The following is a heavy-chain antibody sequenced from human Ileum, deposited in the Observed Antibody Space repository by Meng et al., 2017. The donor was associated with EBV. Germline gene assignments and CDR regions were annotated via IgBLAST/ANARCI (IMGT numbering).Heavy chain of an antibody. J-gene: IGHJ4*02. V-gene: IGHV4-61*01. D-gene: IGHD3-16*01. CDR1: VVPVSSDISP. CDR2: TYGSDI. Sequence: VHLRGAGPCLGKLWGPLPLTCLWLVVPVSSDISPWGWIRQSPGRGLEWLGHTYGSDINYSPSFQSRVTISIDTAKNQLFLKLTSVTAADTAMYYCAYYRVGRGGVGSWGQGTLVTVSS. CDR3: AYYRVGRGGVGS.